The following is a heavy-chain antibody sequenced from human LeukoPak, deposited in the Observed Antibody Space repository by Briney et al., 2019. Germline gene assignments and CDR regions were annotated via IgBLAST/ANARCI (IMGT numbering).Heavy chain of an antibody. CDR2: IIPILGIA. J-gene: IGHJ6*02. CDR1: GGTFSSYA. Sequence: SVKVSCKASGGTFSSYAISWVRQAPGQGLEWMGRIIPILGIANYAQKFQGRVTITADKSTSTAYMELSSLRSEDTAVYYCARDGDSSGYYYGMDVWGQGATVIVSS. D-gene: IGHD3-22*01. CDR3: ARDGDSSGYYYGMDV. V-gene: IGHV1-69*04.